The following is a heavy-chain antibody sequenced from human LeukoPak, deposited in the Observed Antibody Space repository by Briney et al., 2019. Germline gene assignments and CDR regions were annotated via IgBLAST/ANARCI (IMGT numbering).Heavy chain of an antibody. D-gene: IGHD3-10*01. V-gene: IGHV3-7*04. CDR1: GFTFSSYW. CDR2: IKQDGSEK. J-gene: IGHJ4*02. Sequence: TGGSLRLSCAASGFTFSSYWMSWVRQAPGKGLEWVANIKQDGSEKYYVDSVKGRFTISRDNAKNSLYLQMNSLRAEDTAVYYCARIRYYGSGSYYNSPPYFDHWGQGTLVTVSS. CDR3: ARIRYYGSGSYYNSPPYFDH.